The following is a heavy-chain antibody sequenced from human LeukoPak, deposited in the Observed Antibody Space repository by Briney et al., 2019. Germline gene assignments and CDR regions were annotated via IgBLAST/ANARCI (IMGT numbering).Heavy chain of an antibody. D-gene: IGHD3-9*01. Sequence: ASVKVSCKASGYTFTNYDINWVRQASGQGLEWMGWMDPKEGNTGYAQKFRGRVTLTRNSSINTAYMELSSLTSEDTAVYYCARGGSLTGYHAWFDPWGQGTLVAVSS. CDR3: ARGGSLTGYHAWFDP. CDR1: GYTFTNYD. J-gene: IGHJ5*02. V-gene: IGHV1-8*01. CDR2: MDPKEGNT.